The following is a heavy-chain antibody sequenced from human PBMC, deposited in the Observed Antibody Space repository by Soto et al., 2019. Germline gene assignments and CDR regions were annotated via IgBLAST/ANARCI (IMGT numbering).Heavy chain of an antibody. Sequence: WSLRLSCAASGFTFSSYAMHWVRQAPGKGLEWVAVISYDGSNKYYADSVKGRFTISRDNSKNTLYLQMNSLRAEDTAVYYCARVNHPGIAAAAHYYYSLDVWGQGTTVTVSS. CDR3: ARVNHPGIAAAAHYYYSLDV. D-gene: IGHD6-13*01. J-gene: IGHJ6*02. CDR1: GFTFSSYA. CDR2: ISYDGSNK. V-gene: IGHV3-30-3*01.